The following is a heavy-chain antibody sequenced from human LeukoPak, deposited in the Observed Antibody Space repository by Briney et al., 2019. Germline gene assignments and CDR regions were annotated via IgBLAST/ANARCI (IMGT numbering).Heavy chain of an antibody. D-gene: IGHD2-15*01. CDR1: GYTFTGYY. J-gene: IGHJ4*02. Sequence: ASVKVSCKASGYTFTGYYMHWVRQAPGQRLEWMGWINPNSGGTNYAQKFQGRVTMTRDTSISTAYMELSRLRSDDTAVYYCARDSQYCSGGSCYGYWGQGTLVTVSS. CDR2: INPNSGGT. V-gene: IGHV1-2*02. CDR3: ARDSQYCSGGSCYGY.